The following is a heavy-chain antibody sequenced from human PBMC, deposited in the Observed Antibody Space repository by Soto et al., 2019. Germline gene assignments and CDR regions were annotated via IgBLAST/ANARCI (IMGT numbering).Heavy chain of an antibody. CDR3: VKDESINWYSGHFRH. CDR2: INWNSGSI. J-gene: IGHJ1*01. Sequence: EVQLVESGGGLVHPGRSLRLSCAASGFTFDDYAMHWVRQVPGKGLEWVSGINWNSGSIGYGDSVKGRFAISRDNAKNSLHLQMNSLSAEDTAFYYCVKDESINWYSGHFRHWGQGTLVTVSS. D-gene: IGHD6-13*01. CDR1: GFTFDDYA. V-gene: IGHV3-9*01.